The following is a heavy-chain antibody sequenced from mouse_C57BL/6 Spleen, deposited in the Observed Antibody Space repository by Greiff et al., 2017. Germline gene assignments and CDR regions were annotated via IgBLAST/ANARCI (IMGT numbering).Heavy chain of an antibody. CDR3: AREVMAGTWFAY. V-gene: IGHV1-82*01. D-gene: IGHD4-1*01. Sequence: QVQLQQSGPELVKPGASVKISCKASGYAFSSSWMNWVKQRPGKGLEWIGRIYPGDGDTNYNGKLKGKATLTADKSSSTVYMQLSSLTSEDSAVYFCAREVMAGTWFAYWGQGTLVTVSA. CDR2: IYPGDGDT. J-gene: IGHJ3*01. CDR1: GYAFSSSW.